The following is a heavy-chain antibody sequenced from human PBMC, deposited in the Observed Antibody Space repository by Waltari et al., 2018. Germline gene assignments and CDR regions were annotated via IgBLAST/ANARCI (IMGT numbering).Heavy chain of an antibody. CDR1: GDSVSSNSAD. V-gene: IGHV6-1*01. J-gene: IGHJ4*02. Sequence: QVQLQQSGPGLVKPSQTLSLTCAISGDSVSSNSADWNWIRQSQSRGLEWLGRTYYRSKWYNYYAVSVKSRITINPDTSKNQFSLQPNSVTPEDTAVYYCAREVTRFGVVRYYFDYWGQGTLVTVSS. CDR2: TYYRSKWYN. D-gene: IGHD3-3*01. CDR3: AREVTRFGVVRYYFDY.